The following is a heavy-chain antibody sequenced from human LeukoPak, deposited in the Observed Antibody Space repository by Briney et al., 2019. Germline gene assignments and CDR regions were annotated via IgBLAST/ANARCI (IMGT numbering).Heavy chain of an antibody. V-gene: IGHV1-24*01. CDR2: FDPEDGET. Sequence: GASVKVSCKVSGYTLTELSMHWVRQAPGKGLEWMGGFDPEDGETIYAQKFQGRVTMTRDTSTSTVYMELSSLRSEDTAVYYCARVHSSSWSYDYWGQGTLVTVSS. D-gene: IGHD6-13*01. J-gene: IGHJ4*02. CDR1: GYTLTELS. CDR3: ARVHSSSWSYDY.